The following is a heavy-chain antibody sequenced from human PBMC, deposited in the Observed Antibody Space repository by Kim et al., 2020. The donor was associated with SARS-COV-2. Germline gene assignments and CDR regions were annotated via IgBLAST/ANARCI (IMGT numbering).Heavy chain of an antibody. J-gene: IGHJ2*01. V-gene: IGHV4-59*01. Sequence: SETLSLTCTVSGGSISSDCWSWIRTPPRQGMEWIGFSYYSGSSNYNPTLNSRVNITVDTSKNKNSLKLSFVTVAATAVYYCASDNRECSQYTASWYFD. CDR3: ASDNRECSQYTASWYFD. CDR2: SYYSGSS. CDR1: GGSISSDC. D-gene: IGHD3-10*01.